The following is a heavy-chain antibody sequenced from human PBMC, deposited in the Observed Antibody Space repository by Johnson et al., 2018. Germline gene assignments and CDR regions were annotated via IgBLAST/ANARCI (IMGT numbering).Heavy chain of an antibody. D-gene: IGHD1-26*01. CDR1: GFIFSTYV. V-gene: IGHV3-33*08. Sequence: QVQLLESGGGVVQXGRSLRLXCAASGFIFSTYVMHWVRQAPGKVLEWVAVVWYDGSDKYYADSVKGRFTISRDNSKNTLYLQMNNLRAEDTAVYYCAGYSGGWEFGSETSGYGLDVWGQGTKVTVSS. J-gene: IGHJ6*02. CDR2: VWYDGSDK. CDR3: AGYSGGWEFGSETSGYGLDV.